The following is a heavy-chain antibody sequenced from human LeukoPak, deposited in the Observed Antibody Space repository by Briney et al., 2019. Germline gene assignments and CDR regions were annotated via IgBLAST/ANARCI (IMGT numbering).Heavy chain of an antibody. D-gene: IGHD3-9*01. V-gene: IGHV1-69*13. Sequence: SVKVSCKASGGTFSSYAISWVRQAPGQGLEWMGGIIPIFGTANYAQKFQGRVTITADESTSTAYMEPSSLRSEDTAVYYCARGGFVGNTDILTGYGYWGQGTLVTVSS. CDR3: ARGGFVGNTDILTGYGY. CDR1: GGTFSSYA. J-gene: IGHJ4*02. CDR2: IIPIFGTA.